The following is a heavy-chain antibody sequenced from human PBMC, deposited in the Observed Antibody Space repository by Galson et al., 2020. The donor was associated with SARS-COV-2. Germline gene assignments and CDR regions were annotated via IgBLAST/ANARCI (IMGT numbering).Heavy chain of an antibody. Sequence: TLTKNFSGFSLSTSGMRVSWIRQPPVNALEWLAPIDWDDDKFYRTSLKTRLTTSKDTSKNQVVLTMTNMDPVDTATYYCARMVIVGAFDDWGQGTLVTVSS. V-gene: IGHV2-70*04. D-gene: IGHD3-22*01. CDR2: IDWDDDK. CDR3: ARMVIVGAFDD. J-gene: IGHJ4*02. CDR1: GFSLSTSGMR.